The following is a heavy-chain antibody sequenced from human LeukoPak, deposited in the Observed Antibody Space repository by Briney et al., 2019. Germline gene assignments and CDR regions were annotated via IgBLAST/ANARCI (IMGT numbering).Heavy chain of an antibody. V-gene: IGHV4-39*07. CDR2: IYYSGTT. D-gene: IGHD5-12*01. J-gene: IGHJ4*02. CDR3: ATQGYSGYDDRGSFDS. Sequence: PSETLSLSRIVSGGSISSSNSYWGWIRQPPGKGLEWIGSIYYSGTTYYNPSLKSRVTISVDTPKNQFSLKLISVTAADTAVYYCATQGYSGYDDRGSFDSWGQGTLVTVSS. CDR1: GGSISSSNSY.